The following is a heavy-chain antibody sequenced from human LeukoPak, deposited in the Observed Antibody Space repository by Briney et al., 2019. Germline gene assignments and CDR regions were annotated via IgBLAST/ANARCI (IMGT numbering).Heavy chain of an antibody. CDR1: GGTFSSYA. CDR2: IIPIFGTA. J-gene: IGHJ5*02. D-gene: IGHD3-9*01. V-gene: IGHV1-69*13. Sequence: SVKVSCKSSGGTFSSYAISWVRQSPGQGLELMGGIIPIFGTANYAQKLQGRVTITADESTSTAYMELSSLRSEDTAVYYCARDRNDILTGYYNAYNWFDPWGQGTLVTVSS. CDR3: ARDRNDILTGYYNAYNWFDP.